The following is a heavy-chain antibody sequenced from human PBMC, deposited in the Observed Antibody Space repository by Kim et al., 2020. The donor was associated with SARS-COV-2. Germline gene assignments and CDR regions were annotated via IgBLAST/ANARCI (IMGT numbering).Heavy chain of an antibody. V-gene: IGHV4-61*07. D-gene: IGHD6-19*01. J-gene: IGHJ4*02. CDR3: ARQPVVAGRYDYFDY. Sequence: PPLKRRVTISVDTSKNQFSLTLSSVTAADTAVYYCARQPVVAGRYDYFDYWGQGTLVTVSS.